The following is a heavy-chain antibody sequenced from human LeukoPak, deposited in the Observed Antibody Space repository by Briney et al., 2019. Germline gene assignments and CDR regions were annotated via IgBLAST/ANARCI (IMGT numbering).Heavy chain of an antibody. J-gene: IGHJ4*02. CDR3: ARAATDSGYDWTTFDY. CDR2: INHSGIT. V-gene: IGHV4-34*01. Sequence: SETLSLTCAVYGGSFRGYYWGWIRQPPGKGLEWIGEINHSGITNYNPSLKSRVTISVDTSKNQFSLKLNSVTAADTALYYCARAATDSGYDWTTFDYWGQGTLVTASS. D-gene: IGHD5-12*01. CDR1: GGSFRGYY.